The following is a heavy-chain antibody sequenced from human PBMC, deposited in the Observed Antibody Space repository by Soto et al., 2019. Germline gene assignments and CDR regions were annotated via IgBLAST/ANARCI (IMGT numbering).Heavy chain of an antibody. J-gene: IGHJ6*02. CDR1: GGTFSSYA. CDR3: ASGTVTTPDLRPRPGKYYYYGMDV. CDR2: IIPIFGTA. V-gene: IGHV1-69*13. D-gene: IGHD4-4*01. Sequence: SVKVSCKASGGTFSSYAISWVRQAPGQGLEWMGGIIPIFGTANYAQKFQGRVTITADESTSTAYMELSSLRSEDTAVYYCASGTVTTPDLRPRPGKYYYYGMDVWGPGTTVTVSS.